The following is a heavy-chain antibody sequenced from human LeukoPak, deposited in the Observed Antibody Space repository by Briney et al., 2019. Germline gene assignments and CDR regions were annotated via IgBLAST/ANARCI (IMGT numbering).Heavy chain of an antibody. CDR2: ISSSGSTI. D-gene: IGHD3-22*01. CDR1: GFTFSSYE. CDR3: ARDRHSSGYSYFDY. J-gene: IGHJ4*02. V-gene: IGHV3-48*03. Sequence: SGGSLRLSCAASGFTFSSYEMNWASQPPGKGLEWVAYISSSGSTIYYAGSVKGRFTISRDNAKNTLYLQMNSLRAEDTAVYYCARDRHSSGYSYFDYWGQGALVTVSS.